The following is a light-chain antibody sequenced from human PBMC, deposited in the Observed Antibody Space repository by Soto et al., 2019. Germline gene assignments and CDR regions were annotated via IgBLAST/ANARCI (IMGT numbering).Light chain of an antibody. CDR1: QNIGKY. V-gene: IGKV1-39*01. CDR2: AAS. Sequence: IQMTQSPSSLSASVGDRVTITCRASQNIGKYLNWYQHRPGKAPKLLVYAASSLQSGVPSRFNGSESGTDFSLTITSLHPEDSATYYCQQSYNTPLTFGPGTKVDI. J-gene: IGKJ3*01. CDR3: QQSYNTPLT.